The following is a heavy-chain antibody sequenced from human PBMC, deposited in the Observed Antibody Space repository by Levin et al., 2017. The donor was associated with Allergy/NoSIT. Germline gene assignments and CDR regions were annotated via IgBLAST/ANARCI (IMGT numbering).Heavy chain of an antibody. CDR3: AKGHDYGLGY. D-gene: IGHD4-17*01. Sequence: GGSLRLSCAASGFTFSSYGMHWIRQAPGKGLEWVAVISYDGSNKYYADSVKGRFTISRDNSKNTLYLQMNSLRAEDTAVYYCAKGHDYGLGYWGQGTLVTVSS. V-gene: IGHV3-30*18. CDR1: GFTFSSYG. J-gene: IGHJ4*02. CDR2: ISYDGSNK.